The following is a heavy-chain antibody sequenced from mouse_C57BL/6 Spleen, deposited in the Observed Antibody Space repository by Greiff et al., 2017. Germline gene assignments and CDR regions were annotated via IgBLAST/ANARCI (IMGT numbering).Heavy chain of an antibody. J-gene: IGHJ4*01. CDR3: ARDNGDAMDY. CDR2: ISDGGSYT. D-gene: IGHD1-1*01. Sequence: EVNLVESGGGLVKPGGSLKLSCAASGFTFSSYAMSWVRQTPEKRLEWVATISDGGSYTYYPDNVKGRFTISRDNAKNNLYLQMSHLKSEDTAMYYCARDNGDAMDYWGQGTSVTVSS. V-gene: IGHV5-4*01. CDR1: GFTFSSYA.